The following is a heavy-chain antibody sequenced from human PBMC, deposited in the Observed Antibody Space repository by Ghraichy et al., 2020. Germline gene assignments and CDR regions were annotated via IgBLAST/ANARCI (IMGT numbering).Heavy chain of an antibody. CDR3: ARGEFGLGD. D-gene: IGHD3/OR15-3a*01. CDR1: GFTLANHW. Sequence: GGSLTLSCAASGFTLANHWMYWVRQVPGKGLLWVSHISPGGNIINYAGSLTGRFTISRDIAKNTLFLQMNSLRVDDTAIYYCARGEFGLGDWGRGTLVTVSS. CDR2: ISPGGNII. V-gene: IGHV3-74*01. J-gene: IGHJ4*02.